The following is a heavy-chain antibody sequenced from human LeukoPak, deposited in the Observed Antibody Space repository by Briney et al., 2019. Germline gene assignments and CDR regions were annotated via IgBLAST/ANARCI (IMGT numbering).Heavy chain of an antibody. Sequence: GGSLRFSCASSGFTFSCYNRNLVRQAPGKGLEWVSSISSSSSYIYYADSVKGRFTISRDNAKNSLYLQINSLRAEDTAVYSCTVETGGDYPHFDYWGQGTLVTVSS. CDR1: GFTFSCYN. D-gene: IGHD4-17*01. V-gene: IGHV3-21*01. CDR3: TVETGGDYPHFDY. CDR2: ISSSSSYI. J-gene: IGHJ4*02.